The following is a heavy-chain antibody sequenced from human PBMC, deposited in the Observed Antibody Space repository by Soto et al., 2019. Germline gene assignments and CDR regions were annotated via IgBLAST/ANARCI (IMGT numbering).Heavy chain of an antibody. V-gene: IGHV1-3*01. Sequence: QVQLVQSGAEVEKPGASVKVSCKASGYNFRSSAMHWARHAPGRRLDWMAWINVGNGNTRYSEKFQGRVPSTRATSASTAYMEVSSLRSEDTAVYYCAKVNNYGDPRRGDAFDFWGQGTMVTVSS. J-gene: IGHJ3*01. CDR2: INVGNGNT. CDR1: GYNFRSSA. D-gene: IGHD4-17*01. CDR3: AKVNNYGDPRRGDAFDF.